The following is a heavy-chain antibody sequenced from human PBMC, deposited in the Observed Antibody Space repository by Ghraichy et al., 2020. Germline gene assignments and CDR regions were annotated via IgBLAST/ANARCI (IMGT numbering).Heavy chain of an antibody. Sequence: SETLSLTCAVYGGSFSGYYWSWIRQPPGKGLEWMGEINHSGSTNYNPSLKSRVTISVDTSKNQFSLKLSSVTAADTAVYYCARGSGGYCSGGSCSNWFDPWGQGTLVTVSS. CDR3: ARGSGGYCSGGSCSNWFDP. D-gene: IGHD2-15*01. CDR2: INHSGST. V-gene: IGHV4-34*01. J-gene: IGHJ5*02. CDR1: GGSFSGYY.